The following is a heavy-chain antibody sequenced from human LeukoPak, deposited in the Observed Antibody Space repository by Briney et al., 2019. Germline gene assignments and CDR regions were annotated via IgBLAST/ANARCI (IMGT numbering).Heavy chain of an antibody. CDR2: ISFSGGST. J-gene: IGHJ4*02. Sequence: GGSLRLSCAASGFSFGVQAMTWVRQAPGKGLDWVSAISFSGGSTYYPDSVKGRFTISRDNSKNTLYLQMNSLRAEDTAIYYCARVLLRGYFFDYWGQGTLVTVSS. CDR1: GFSFGVQA. V-gene: IGHV3-23*01. CDR3: ARVLLRGYFFDY. D-gene: IGHD3-22*01.